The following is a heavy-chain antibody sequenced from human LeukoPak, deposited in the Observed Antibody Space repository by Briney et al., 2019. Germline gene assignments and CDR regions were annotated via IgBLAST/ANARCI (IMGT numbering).Heavy chain of an antibody. CDR1: GFTFRTYW. CDR2: IKHDGSEK. J-gene: IGHJ3*02. Sequence: GGSLRLSCAASGFTFRTYWMSWVRQAPGKGLEWVGNIKHDGSEKYYVDSMKGRFTISRDNAKNSLYLQMNSLRDEDTAVYYGATGTKWNDAFNIWGQGTMVTVSS. D-gene: IGHD1-20*01. V-gene: IGHV3-7*01. CDR3: ATGTKWNDAFNI.